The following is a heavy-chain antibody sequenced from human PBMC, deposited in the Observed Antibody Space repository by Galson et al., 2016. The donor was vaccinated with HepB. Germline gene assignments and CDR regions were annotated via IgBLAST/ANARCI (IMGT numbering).Heavy chain of an antibody. CDR3: AKEGVKGTMKISWYFDL. V-gene: IGHV3-11*06. J-gene: IGHJ2*01. CDR1: GFTFSDHY. Sequence: SLRLSCAASGFTFSDHYMNWIRQAPGKGLEWVSHISSSSRNTNYADSVRGRFTISRDNAKNSLYLQMNSLRAEDTAVYYCAKEGVKGTMKISWYFDLWGRGTLVTVSS. CDR2: ISSSSRNT. D-gene: IGHD1-7*01.